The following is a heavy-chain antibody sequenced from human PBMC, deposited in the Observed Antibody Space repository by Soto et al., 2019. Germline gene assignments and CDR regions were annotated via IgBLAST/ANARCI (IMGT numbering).Heavy chain of an antibody. Sequence: EVQLVESRGGLVQPGGSLRLSCAASGFTFSSYWMSWVRQAPGKGLEWVANIKQDGSEKYYVDSVKGRFTISRDNAKNSLYLQMNSLRAEDTAVYYCARVGYDFWSGYRNFDYWGQGTLVTVSS. D-gene: IGHD3-3*01. J-gene: IGHJ4*02. CDR3: ARVGYDFWSGYRNFDY. CDR2: IKQDGSEK. V-gene: IGHV3-7*05. CDR1: GFTFSSYW.